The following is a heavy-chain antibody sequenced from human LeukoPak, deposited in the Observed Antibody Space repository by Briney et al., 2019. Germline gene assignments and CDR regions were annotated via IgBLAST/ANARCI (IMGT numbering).Heavy chain of an antibody. J-gene: IGHJ5*02. D-gene: IGHD2-15*01. CDR3: TRGSGTINWFDP. V-gene: IGHV3-73*01. Sequence: QAGGSLRLSCAASGFTFSGSAMHGVRQASGKGLEWVGRIRSKANSYATAYAASVKGRFTISRDDSKNTAYLQMNSLKTEDTAVYYCTRGSGTINWFDPWGQGTLVTVSS. CDR1: GFTFSGSA. CDR2: IRSKANSYAT.